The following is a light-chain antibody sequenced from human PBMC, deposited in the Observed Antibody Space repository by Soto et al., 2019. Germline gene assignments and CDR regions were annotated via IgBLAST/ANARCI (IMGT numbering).Light chain of an antibody. V-gene: IGKV1-39*01. CDR3: QQRYSTPLT. Sequence: DIQMTQSPSSLSASVGDRVTITCRASQSISSYLHWYQQKPGKAPKLLIYAASSLQSGVPSRFSGSGSGTDFTLTISSLQPEEFATYYCQQRYSTPLTVGGGTKVEIK. J-gene: IGKJ4*01. CDR1: QSISSY. CDR2: AAS.